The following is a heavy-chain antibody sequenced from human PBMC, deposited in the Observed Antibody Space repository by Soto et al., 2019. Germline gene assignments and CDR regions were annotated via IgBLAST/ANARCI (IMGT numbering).Heavy chain of an antibody. V-gene: IGHV3-33*08. CDR2: IWYDGSNK. CDR1: GFTISGCS. J-gene: IGHJ5*02. D-gene: IGHD5-12*01. Sequence: QPGGCLRLSCEAAGFTISGCSMNWVRQAPGKGLEWVAVIWYDGSNKYYADSVKGRFTISRDNSKNTLYLQMNSLRAEDTAVYYCATDGRGSGYDFSLIDPWGQGTLVTVSS. CDR3: ATDGRGSGYDFSLIDP.